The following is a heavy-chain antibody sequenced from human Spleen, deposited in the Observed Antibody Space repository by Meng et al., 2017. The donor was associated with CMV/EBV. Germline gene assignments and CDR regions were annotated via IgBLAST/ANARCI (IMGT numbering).Heavy chain of an antibody. CDR2: ISWNSGSI. D-gene: IGHD5-18*01. Sequence: SLKISCAASGFTFDDYAMHWDRQAPGKGLEWVSGISWNSGSIGYADSVKGRFTISRDNAKNSLYLQMDSLRAEDTAIYYCARDRGYSHGYAFDYWGQGTLVTVSS. CDR1: GFTFDDYA. CDR3: ARDRGYSHGYAFDY. V-gene: IGHV3-9*01. J-gene: IGHJ4*02.